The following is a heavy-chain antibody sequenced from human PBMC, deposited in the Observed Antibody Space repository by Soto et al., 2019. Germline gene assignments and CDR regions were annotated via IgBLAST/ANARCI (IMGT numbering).Heavy chain of an antibody. CDR2: IYYDGSNE. Sequence: GGSLRLSCETSGFIFSDYGMHWVRQAPGKGLEWVAVIYYDGSNEHYSDSVRGRFTISRDNSKNILYLQMNSLRAEDTAIYYCARWWNDEEWVETMDVWGQGTTVTVSS. J-gene: IGHJ6*01. CDR1: GFIFSDYG. D-gene: IGHD1-1*01. V-gene: IGHV3-33*01. CDR3: ARWWNDEEWVETMDV.